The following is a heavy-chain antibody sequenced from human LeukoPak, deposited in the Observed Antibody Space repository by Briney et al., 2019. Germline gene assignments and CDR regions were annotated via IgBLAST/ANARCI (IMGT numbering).Heavy chain of an antibody. Sequence: GRPLRLFCAASGFTLSSYAMQWVRQAPGKGLEGVAVISYDGSNKYYADSVKGRLTISKDNSKNTLYLQMNSLRAEDTAVYYCAREPYYYYSSGYSIAGSLDTFDIWGQGTMVTVSS. J-gene: IGHJ3*02. CDR3: AREPYYYYSSGYSIAGSLDTFDI. CDR1: GFTLSSYA. V-gene: IGHV3-30*01. D-gene: IGHD3-22*01. CDR2: ISYDGSNK.